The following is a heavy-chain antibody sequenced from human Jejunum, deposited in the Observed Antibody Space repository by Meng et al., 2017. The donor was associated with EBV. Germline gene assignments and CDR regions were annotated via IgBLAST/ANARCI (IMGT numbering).Heavy chain of an antibody. D-gene: IGHD3-22*01. CDR3: ARVVDYYERSGYPDF. V-gene: IGHV4-61*01. CDR1: GGSVSTASYY. CDR2: IYYSGNT. Sequence: AQLVQSGAGLVKPSETLSLTCTFSGGSVSTASYYWSWIRQSPGKGLEWIRYIYYSGNTNYNPSLKSRATITVDTSKNQFSLKLSSVTAADTAVYYCARVVDYYERSGYPDFWGQGTLVTVSS. J-gene: IGHJ4*02.